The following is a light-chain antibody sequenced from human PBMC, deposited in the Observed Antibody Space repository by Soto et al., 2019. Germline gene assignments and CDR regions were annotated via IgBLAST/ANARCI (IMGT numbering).Light chain of an antibody. CDR2: GNT. CDR1: SSNIGAGYD. CDR3: LSFDSSLSVV. Sequence: QPVLTQPPSVSGAPGQRVTISCTGSSSNIGAGYDVHWYQQLPGRAPKLLIYGNTNRPSGVPDRFSGSKSGTSASLAITGLRAEDEADYYCLSFDSSLSVVFGGGTKVTVL. J-gene: IGLJ2*01. V-gene: IGLV1-40*01.